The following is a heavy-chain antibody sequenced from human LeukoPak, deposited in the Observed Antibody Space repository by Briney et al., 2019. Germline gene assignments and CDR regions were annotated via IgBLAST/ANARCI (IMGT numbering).Heavy chain of an antibody. J-gene: IGHJ4*02. D-gene: IGHD6-19*01. CDR2: ISGSGGST. Sequence: GGSLRLSCAASGFTFSSYAMSWVRQAPGKGLEWVSAISGSGGSTYYADSVKGRFTISRDNSKNTLYLQMSSLRVEDTAVYFCARGPEAVANDCWGQGTLVTVSS. CDR1: GFTFSSYA. CDR3: ARGPEAVANDC. V-gene: IGHV3-23*01.